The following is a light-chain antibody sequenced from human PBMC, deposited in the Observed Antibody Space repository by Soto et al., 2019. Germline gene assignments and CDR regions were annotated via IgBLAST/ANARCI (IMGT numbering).Light chain of an antibody. CDR3: QQYTSYWT. CDR2: GAS. J-gene: IGKJ1*01. CDR1: QSIGGQ. V-gene: IGKV1-5*03. Sequence: DIQMTQSPSTLSASVGDRVSITCRASQSIGGQLAWYQQKPGKAPRLLIYGASTLEGGVPSRFSGSGSGTEFILTISRLQPDDFATYYCQQYTSYWTFGQGTKVEV.